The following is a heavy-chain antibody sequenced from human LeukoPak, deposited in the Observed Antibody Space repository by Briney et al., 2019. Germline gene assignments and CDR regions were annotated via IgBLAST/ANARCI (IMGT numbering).Heavy chain of an antibody. CDR2: KYYRSKWSN. CDR3: ARELAGTSGTTVVDY. Sequence: SQTLSLTCAISGDSASSTSAAWACIRQYPSRGLEWLGRKYYRSKWSNDDAVSVKSRITIDPDTSKNQFSLQLNSVTPEDTAVYNCARELAGTSGTTVVDYWGQGTLVTVSA. CDR1: GDSASSTSAA. V-gene: IGHV6-1*01. J-gene: IGHJ4*02. D-gene: IGHD1-7*01.